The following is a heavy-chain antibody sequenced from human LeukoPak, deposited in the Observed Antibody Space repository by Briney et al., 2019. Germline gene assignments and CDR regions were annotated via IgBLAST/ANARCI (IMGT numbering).Heavy chain of an antibody. CDR1: GYTFTGYS. CDR3: ARDWKDECGSGSDLDY. CDR2: INPNSGGT. D-gene: IGHD3-10*01. Sequence: ASVKVSCKASGYTFTGYSIHWVRQAPGQGLEWMGWINPNSGGTNYAQKFQGRVTMTRDTSISTAYMELSRLRSDDTAVYYCARDWKDECGSGSDLDYWGQGTLVTVSS. J-gene: IGHJ4*02. V-gene: IGHV1-2*02.